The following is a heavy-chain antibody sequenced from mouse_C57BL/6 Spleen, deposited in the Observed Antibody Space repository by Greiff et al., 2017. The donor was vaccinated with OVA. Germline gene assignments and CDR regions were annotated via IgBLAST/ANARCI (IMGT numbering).Heavy chain of an antibody. CDR2: IRSKSNNYAT. CDR1: GFSFNTYA. J-gene: IGHJ3*01. V-gene: IGHV10-1*01. D-gene: IGHD1-1*01. CDR3: VRPDYYGSSYAWFAY. Sequence: EVKVVESGGGLVQPKGSLKLSCAASGFSFNTYAMNWVRQAPGKGLEWVARIRSKSNNYATYYADSVKDRFTISRDDSESMLYLQMNNLKTEDTAMYYCVRPDYYGSSYAWFAYWGQGTLVTVSA.